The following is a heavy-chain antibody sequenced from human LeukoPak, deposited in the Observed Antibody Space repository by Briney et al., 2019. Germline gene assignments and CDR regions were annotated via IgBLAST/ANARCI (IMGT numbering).Heavy chain of an antibody. V-gene: IGHV3-21*04. D-gene: IGHD6-13*01. CDR2: ISSSSSYI. CDR3: ARDIAHAPLAAADQSFDY. J-gene: IGHJ4*02. Sequence: PGGSLRLSCAASGFTFSSYSMNWVRQAPGKGLEWVSSISSSSSYIYYADSVKGRFTISRDNAKNSLYLQMNSLRAEDTAVYYCARDIAHAPLAAADQSFDYWGQGTLVTVSS. CDR1: GFTFSSYS.